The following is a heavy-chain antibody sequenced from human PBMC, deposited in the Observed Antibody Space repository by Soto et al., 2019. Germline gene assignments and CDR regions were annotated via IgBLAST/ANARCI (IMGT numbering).Heavy chain of an antibody. D-gene: IGHD6-13*01. CDR1: GFTFSSYS. V-gene: IGHV3-48*01. CDR3: ARALSSSSHFFEGSRNWFDP. CDR2: ISSSSSTI. J-gene: IGHJ5*02. Sequence: EVQLVESGGGLVQPGGYLRLSCAASGFTFSSYSMNWVRQAPGKGLEWVSYISSSSSTIYYADSVKGRFTISRDNAKNSLKLQMNSLRAEYTAVYYCARALSSSSHFFEGSRNWFDPSGQGTLVTVSS.